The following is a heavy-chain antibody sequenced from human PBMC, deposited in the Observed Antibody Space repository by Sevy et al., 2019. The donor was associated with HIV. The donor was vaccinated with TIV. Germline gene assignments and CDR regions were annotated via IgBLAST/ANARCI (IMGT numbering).Heavy chain of an antibody. D-gene: IGHD6-19*01. J-gene: IGHJ4*02. V-gene: IGHV3-21*01. Sequence: GGSLRLSCAASGFTFSSYSMNWVRQAPGKGLEWVSSISSSSSYIYYADSVKGRFTISRDNAKNSLYLLMNSLRAEDTAVYYCARDRSSGWYRFDYWGQGTLVIVSS. CDR3: ARDRSSGWYRFDY. CDR1: GFTFSSYS. CDR2: ISSSSSYI.